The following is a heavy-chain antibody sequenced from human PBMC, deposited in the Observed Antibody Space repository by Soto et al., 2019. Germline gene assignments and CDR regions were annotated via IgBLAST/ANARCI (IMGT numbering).Heavy chain of an antibody. V-gene: IGHV1-69*13. D-gene: IGHD2-15*01. J-gene: IGHJ4*02. CDR3: AREDDCSGGSCYSDY. CDR2: IIPIFGTA. CDR1: GGTFSSYA. Sequence: ASVKVSCKASGGTFSSYAISWVRQAPGQGLEWMGGIIPIFGTANYAQKFQGRVTITADESTSTAYMELSSLRSEDTAVYYCAREDDCSGGSCYSDYWGQGTLVTVSS.